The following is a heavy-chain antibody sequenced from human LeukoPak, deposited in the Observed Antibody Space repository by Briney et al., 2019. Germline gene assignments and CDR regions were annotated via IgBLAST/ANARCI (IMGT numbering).Heavy chain of an antibody. Sequence: ASVKVSCKASGYTFTRNDIHWVRQATGQGLEWMGWMNPNSGNTGYAQKFQGRVTMTRNTSISTAYMELSSLRSEDTAVYYCARTARYCSGGSCSSTLYYYYYYMDVWGKGTTVTISS. CDR2: MNPNSGNT. J-gene: IGHJ6*03. V-gene: IGHV1-8*01. CDR3: ARTARYCSGGSCSSTLYYYYYYMDV. D-gene: IGHD2-15*01. CDR1: GYTFTRND.